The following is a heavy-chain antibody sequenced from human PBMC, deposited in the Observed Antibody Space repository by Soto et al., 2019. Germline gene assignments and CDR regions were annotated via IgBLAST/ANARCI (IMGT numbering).Heavy chain of an antibody. D-gene: IGHD5-12*01. CDR1: GYTFTSYY. J-gene: IGHJ2*01. V-gene: IGHV1-46*01. CDR3: ARSPATEFHYWYFDL. CDR2: INPSGGST. Sequence: EASVKVSCKASGYTFTSYYMHWVRQAPGQGLEWMGIINPSGGSTSYAQKFQGRVTMTRDTSTSTVYMELSSLRSEDTAVYYCARSPATEFHYWYFDLWGRGTLVTVSS.